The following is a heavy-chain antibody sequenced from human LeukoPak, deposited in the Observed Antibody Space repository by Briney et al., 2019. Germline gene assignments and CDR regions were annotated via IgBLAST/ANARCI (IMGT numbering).Heavy chain of an antibody. CDR2: ISGSGGST. Sequence: GGSLRLSCAASGFTFSNYAMSWVRQAPGKGLEWVSAISGSGGSTYYADSVKGRFTISRDNSKNTLHLQMNSLRAEDTAVYYCAKDRDTAMVLDAFDIWGQGTMVTVSS. CDR1: GFTFSNYA. V-gene: IGHV3-23*01. J-gene: IGHJ3*02. D-gene: IGHD5-18*01. CDR3: AKDRDTAMVLDAFDI.